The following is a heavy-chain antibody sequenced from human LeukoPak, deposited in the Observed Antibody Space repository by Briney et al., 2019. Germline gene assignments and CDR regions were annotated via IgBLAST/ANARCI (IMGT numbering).Heavy chain of an antibody. CDR2: INHSGST. D-gene: IGHD2-15*01. J-gene: IGHJ4*02. CDR1: GGSFSGYY. CDR3: ARGAKGSGGQRYYFDY. V-gene: IGHV4-34*01. Sequence: NSSETLSLTCAVYGGSFSGYYWSWIRQPPGKGLEWIGEINHSGSTNYNPSLKSRVTISVDTSKNQFSLKLSSVTAADTAVYYCARGAKGSGGQRYYFDYWGQGTLVTVSS.